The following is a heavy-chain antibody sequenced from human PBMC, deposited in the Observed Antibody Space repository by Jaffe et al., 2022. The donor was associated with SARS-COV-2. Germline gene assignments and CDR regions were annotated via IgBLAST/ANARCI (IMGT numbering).Heavy chain of an antibody. CDR3: ARILGVYGDYIDYYYGMDV. CDR2: IYYSGST. J-gene: IGHJ6*02. Sequence: QVQLQESGPGLVKPSETLSLTCTVSGGSISSYYWSWIRQPPGKGLEWIGYIYYSGSTNYNPSLKSRVTISVDTSKNQFSLKLSSVTAADTAVYYCARILGVYGDYIDYYYGMDVWGQGTTVTVSS. D-gene: IGHD4-17*01. V-gene: IGHV4-59*01. CDR1: GGSISSYY.